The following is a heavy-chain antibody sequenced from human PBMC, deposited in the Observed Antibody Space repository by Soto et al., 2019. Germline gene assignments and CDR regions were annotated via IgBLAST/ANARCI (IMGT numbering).Heavy chain of an antibody. CDR2: IYYSGST. V-gene: IGHV4-59*01. D-gene: IGHD1-26*01. J-gene: IGHJ5*02. CDR3: AREVSYPGWFDP. Sequence: SETLSLTCTVSGGSISSYYWSWIRQPPGKGLEWIGYIYYSGSTNYNPSLKSRVTISVDTSKNQFPLKLSSVAAADTAVYYCAREVSYPGWFDPWGQGTLVTVSS. CDR1: GGSISSYY.